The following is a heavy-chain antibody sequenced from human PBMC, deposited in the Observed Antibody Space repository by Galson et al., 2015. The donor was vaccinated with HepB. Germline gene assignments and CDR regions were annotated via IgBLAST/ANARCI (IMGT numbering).Heavy chain of an antibody. Sequence: SLRLSCAASGFTFSSDAMSWVRQAPGKGLEWVSTISGSGGTTYYADSVKGRFTISRDNSKNTLYLQMNSLRAEDTAVYYCANSPPRSIAVAGTGFDYWGQGTLVTVSS. CDR2: ISGSGGTT. CDR1: GFTFSSDA. CDR3: ANSPPRSIAVAGTGFDY. J-gene: IGHJ4*02. V-gene: IGHV3-23*01. D-gene: IGHD6-19*01.